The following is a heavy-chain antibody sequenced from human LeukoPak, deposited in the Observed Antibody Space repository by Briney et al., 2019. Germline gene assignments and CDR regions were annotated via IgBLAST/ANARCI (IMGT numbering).Heavy chain of an antibody. V-gene: IGHV4-59*04. J-gene: IGHJ4*02. CDR3: ARHEDRNWYFDH. CDR1: GGSINNYY. CDR2: IYYSGST. D-gene: IGHD1-1*01. Sequence: SETLSLTCTVSGGSINNYYWTWIRQPPGKGLEWIGTIYYSGSTYYNPSLKSRVTISVDTSKDQFSLKLSPVTAPDTAVYYCARHEDRNWYFDHWGQGTLVTVSS.